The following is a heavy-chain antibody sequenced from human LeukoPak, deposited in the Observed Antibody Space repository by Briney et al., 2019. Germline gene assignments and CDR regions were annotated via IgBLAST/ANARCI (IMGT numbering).Heavy chain of an antibody. V-gene: IGHV3-53*01. CDR2: YYIDATT. J-gene: IGHJ5*02. CDR1: GFSVSNNY. Sequence: SGGYLRLSCAASGFSVSNNYMSWVRQAPGKGLEWVSTYYIDATTHYPDSVRGRFTISSDSSKNTLYLQMNSLRVEDTAIYYCARESIPSGWYLSWGQGTLVTVSS. CDR3: ARESIPSGWYLS. D-gene: IGHD6-19*01.